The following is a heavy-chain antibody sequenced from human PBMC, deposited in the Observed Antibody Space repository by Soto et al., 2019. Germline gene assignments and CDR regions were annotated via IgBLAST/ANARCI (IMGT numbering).Heavy chain of an antibody. D-gene: IGHD3-3*01. CDR3: ARGPYDFWSGYIADAFDV. J-gene: IGHJ3*01. CDR2: ISYDGSNK. Sequence: QVQLVESGGSVGQPGRSLRLSCAASGFTFSSYTLHWVRQAPGKGLEWVALISYDGSNKYYADSVKGRFTISRDNSKNTLYLQMNSLRPEDTALFYCARGPYDFWSGYIADAFDVWGQGTMVTVSS. CDR1: GFTFSSYT. V-gene: IGHV3-30-3*01.